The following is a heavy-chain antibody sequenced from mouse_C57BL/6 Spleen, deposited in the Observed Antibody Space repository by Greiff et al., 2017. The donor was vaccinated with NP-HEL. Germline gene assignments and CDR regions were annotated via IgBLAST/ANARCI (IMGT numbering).Heavy chain of an antibody. J-gene: IGHJ2*01. CDR3: AKEGDNYHYFDY. D-gene: IGHD1-1*01. CDR1: GFSLTSYG. V-gene: IGHV2-5*01. Sequence: VKLMESGPGLVQPSQSLSITCTVSGFSLTSYGVHWVRQSPGKGLEWLGVIWRGGSTDYNAAFMSRLSITKDNSKSQVFFKMNSLQADDTAIYYCAKEGDNYHYFDYWGQGTTLTVSS. CDR2: IWRGGST.